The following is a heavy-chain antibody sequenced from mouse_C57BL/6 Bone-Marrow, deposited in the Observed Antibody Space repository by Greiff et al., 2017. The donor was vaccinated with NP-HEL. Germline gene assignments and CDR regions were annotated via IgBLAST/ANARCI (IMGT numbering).Heavy chain of an antibody. Sequence: EVKLVESGGGLVQPGGSLSLSCAASGFTFTDYYMSWVRQPPGQALEWLGFIRNKADGYTTEYSAAVKGRFTISRDNSQSILYLQMNALRAEDSATYYCAINYGSSFFDYWGQGTTLTVSS. CDR1: GFTFTDYY. D-gene: IGHD1-1*01. J-gene: IGHJ2*01. CDR3: AINYGSSFFDY. CDR2: IRNKADGYTT. V-gene: IGHV7-3*01.